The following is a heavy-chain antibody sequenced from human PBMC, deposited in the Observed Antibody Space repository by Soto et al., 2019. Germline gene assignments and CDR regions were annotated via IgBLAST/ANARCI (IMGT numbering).Heavy chain of an antibody. D-gene: IGHD6-19*01. CDR2: IIPIFGTA. Sequence: QVQLVQSGAEVKKPGSSVKVSCKASGGTFSSYAISWVRQAPGQGLEWMGGIIPIFGTANYAQKFQGRVTITADESTSTAYMELSSLRSEDTAVYYCARDDDRYSCGWIADRYYGMDVWGQGTTVTVSS. V-gene: IGHV1-69*12. CDR3: ARDDDRYSCGWIADRYYGMDV. CDR1: GGTFSSYA. J-gene: IGHJ6*02.